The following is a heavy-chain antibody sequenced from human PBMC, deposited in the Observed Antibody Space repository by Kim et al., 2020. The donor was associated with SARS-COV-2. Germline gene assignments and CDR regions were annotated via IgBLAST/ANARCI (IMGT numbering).Heavy chain of an antibody. CDR2: TT. V-gene: IGHV3-15*01. Sequence: TTDSAETGKGRFTISRDDSKNTLYLQMNSLKTEETAVYYCTPPPSSGRSYWGQGTLVTVSS. J-gene: IGHJ4*02. CDR3: TPPPSSGRSY. D-gene: IGHD6-19*01.